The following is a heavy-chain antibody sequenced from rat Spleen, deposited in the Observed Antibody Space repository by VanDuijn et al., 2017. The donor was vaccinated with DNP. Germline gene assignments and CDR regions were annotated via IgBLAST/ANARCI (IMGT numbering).Heavy chain of an antibody. V-gene: IGHV6-6*01. CDR3: TTGDYYDGTYFSYFFDY. J-gene: IGHJ2*01. CDR2: IKAKSNNYAT. CDR1: GFTFSTAW. Sequence: EVQVLESGGGLVQPGNSLKLSCATSGFTFSTAWMYWYRQFPEKRLEWVARIKAKSNNYATDHTESVRGRFTISRDDSRNSVYLQINNLNEEDTATYYCTTGDYYDGTYFSYFFDYWGRGVMVSVSS. D-gene: IGHD1-12*02.